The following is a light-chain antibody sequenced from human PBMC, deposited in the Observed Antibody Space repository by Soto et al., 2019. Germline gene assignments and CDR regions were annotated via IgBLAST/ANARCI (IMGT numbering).Light chain of an antibody. CDR1: SSDVGRYNY. J-gene: IGLJ1*01. CDR3: SSFTSSSTVV. CDR2: DVS. Sequence: QSALAQPASVSGSRGQSITISCTGTSSDVGRYNYVSWFQQHPGKVPKLIIYDVSNWPSGVSDRFSGSKSGNTASLTISGLHPEDEADYYCSSFTSSSTVVFGTGTKVTVL. V-gene: IGLV2-14*03.